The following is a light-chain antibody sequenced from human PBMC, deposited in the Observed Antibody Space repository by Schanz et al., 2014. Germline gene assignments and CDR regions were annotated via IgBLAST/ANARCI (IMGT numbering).Light chain of an antibody. CDR3: QQYNNWPPWT. CDR1: QSVSSSY. Sequence: EIVLTQSPGTLSLSPGERATLSCRASQSVSSSYLAWYQQKPGQAPRLLIYGASSRATGIPYRFSGSGSGTDFTLTISSLQAEDMAVYYCQQYNNWPPWTFGQGTKVEI. J-gene: IGKJ1*01. V-gene: IGKV3-20*01. CDR2: GAS.